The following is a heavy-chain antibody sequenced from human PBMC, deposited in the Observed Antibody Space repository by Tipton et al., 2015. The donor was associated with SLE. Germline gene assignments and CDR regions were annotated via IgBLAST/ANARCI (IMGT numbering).Heavy chain of an antibody. CDR3: ARDMVTGRDY. Sequence: TLSLTCTVSGISISRAGYFWGWIRQHPGKALEWIGYIYHNGNTHYNPSLKSRLSISIDTSKNQFSLNLSSVTAADTAIYYCARDMVTGRDYRGQGSLVTVSS. J-gene: IGHJ4*02. D-gene: IGHD4-23*01. CDR1: GISISRAGYF. V-gene: IGHV4-31*03. CDR2: IYHNGNT.